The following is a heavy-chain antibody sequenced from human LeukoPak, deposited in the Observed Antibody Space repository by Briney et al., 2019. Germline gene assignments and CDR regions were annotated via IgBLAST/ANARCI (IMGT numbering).Heavy chain of an antibody. J-gene: IGHJ4*02. CDR2: IYYSGST. D-gene: IGHD6-6*01. Sequence: SETLSLTCTVSGGSISSYYWSWIRQPPGKGLEWIGYIYYSGSTNYNPSLKSRVTISVDMSKNQFSLKLSSVTAADTAVNYCARGSSGSGVFDYWGQGTLVTVSS. CDR1: GGSISSYY. CDR3: ARGSSGSGVFDY. V-gene: IGHV4-59*08.